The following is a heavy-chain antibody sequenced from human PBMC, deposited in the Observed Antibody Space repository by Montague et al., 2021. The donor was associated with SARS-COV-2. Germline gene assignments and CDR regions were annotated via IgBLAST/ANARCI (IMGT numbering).Heavy chain of an antibody. D-gene: IGHD4-17*01. CDR1: GSSVRSYY. V-gene: IGHV4-59*02. Sequence: SETLSLTCIVSGSSVRSYYWSWIRQPPGKGLEWIGYIYDSGSTNYNPSLKSRVTISVDTSKYQFSLKLSSVTAADTAVYYCARENTVTTFGGPYYIDSWGQGTLVTVSA. CDR3: ARENTVTTFGGPYYIDS. J-gene: IGHJ4*02. CDR2: IYDSGST.